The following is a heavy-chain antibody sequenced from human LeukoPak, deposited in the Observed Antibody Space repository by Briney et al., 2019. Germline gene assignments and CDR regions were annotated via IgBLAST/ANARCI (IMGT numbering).Heavy chain of an antibody. CDR1: GYTFTGCY. CDR2: INPNSDVT. V-gene: IGHV1-2*02. CDR3: AREYYYESSDYYVVLSGAFDI. J-gene: IGHJ3*02. Sequence: ASMKVSCKASGYTFTGCYMHWVRQAPGQGLEWMGWINPNSDVTNYAQKFQGRVTMTRDTSISTAYMELSSLRSDDTAVYYCAREYYYESSDYYVVLSGAFDIWGQGTMVTVSS. D-gene: IGHD3-22*01.